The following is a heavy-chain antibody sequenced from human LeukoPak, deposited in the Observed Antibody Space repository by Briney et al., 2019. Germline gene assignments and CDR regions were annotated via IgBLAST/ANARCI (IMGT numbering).Heavy chain of an antibody. CDR3: AKDWNYDILTGYSSGDY. V-gene: IGHV3-7*01. CDR1: GFTFSSYW. D-gene: IGHD3-9*01. J-gene: IGHJ4*02. Sequence: GGSLRLSCAASGFTFSSYWMSWVRQAPGKGLEWVANIKQDGSEKYYVDSVKGRFTISRDNAKNSLYLQMNSLRAEDTAVYYCAKDWNYDILTGYSSGDYWGQGTLVTVSS. CDR2: IKQDGSEK.